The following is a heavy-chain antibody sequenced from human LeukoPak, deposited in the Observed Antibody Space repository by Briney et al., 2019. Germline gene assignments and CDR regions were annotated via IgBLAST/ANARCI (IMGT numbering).Heavy chain of an antibody. V-gene: IGHV4-31*03. CDR3: AREVVVPASFYYYGMDV. Sequence: SETLSLTCTVSGGSISSGGYYWSWIRQHPGKGLEWIGYIYYSGSTYYNPSLKSRVTISVDTSKNQFSLKLSSVTAADTAVYYCAREVVVPASFYYYGMDVWGQGTTVTVSS. CDR1: GGSISSGGYY. D-gene: IGHD2-2*01. CDR2: IYYSGST. J-gene: IGHJ6*02.